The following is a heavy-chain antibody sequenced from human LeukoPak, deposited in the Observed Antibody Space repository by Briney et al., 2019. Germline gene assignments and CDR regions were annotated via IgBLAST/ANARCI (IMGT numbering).Heavy chain of an antibody. V-gene: IGHV4-39*01. CDR3: ARASGVLPSCEWANWFDT. CDR2: IHYSGSP. D-gene: IGHD2-21*01. Sequence: KPSETLSLTCTVSGGSIRTSDYYWAWIRQPPGWGLEWIGTIHYSGSPFYKPPLKSRLTVTADTSRNQFYMKLSSRTAADTAVYYCARASGVLPSCEWANWFDTWGQGSLVTVSS. CDR1: GGSIRTSDYY. J-gene: IGHJ5*02.